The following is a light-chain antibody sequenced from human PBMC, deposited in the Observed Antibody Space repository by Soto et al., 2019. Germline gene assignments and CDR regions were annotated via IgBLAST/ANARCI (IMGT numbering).Light chain of an antibody. CDR2: EDS. CDR3: CSYAGSSTYV. J-gene: IGLJ1*01. Sequence: ALTQPASVSGSPGQSITISCTGTSSDFGSYNLVSWYQQHPGKAPKLMIYEDSKRPSGVSNRFSGSKSGNTASLTISGLQAEDDADYYCCSYAGSSTYVFGTGTKVT. CDR1: SSDFGSYNL. V-gene: IGLV2-23*01.